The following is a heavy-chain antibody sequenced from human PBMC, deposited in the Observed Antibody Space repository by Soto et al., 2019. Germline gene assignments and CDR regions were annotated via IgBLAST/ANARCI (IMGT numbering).Heavy chain of an antibody. V-gene: IGHV3-30-3*01. D-gene: IGHD1-1*01. J-gene: IGHJ5*02. Sequence: QVQLVESGGGVVQPGRSQRLSCAASGFIFSSYAMHWVRQAPGKGLEWVAVISYDGDKKYYADSVKGRFTISRDSSKNTMYLQMNSLRAEETAVYYCARDPVPYTSTNWFDPWGQGTLVTVSS. CDR2: ISYDGDKK. CDR3: ARDPVPYTSTNWFDP. CDR1: GFIFSSYA.